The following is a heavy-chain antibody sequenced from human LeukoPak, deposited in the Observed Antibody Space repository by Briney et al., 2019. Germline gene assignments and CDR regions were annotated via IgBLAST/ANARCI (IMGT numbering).Heavy chain of an antibody. V-gene: IGHV3-11*05. Sequence: GGSLRLSCAASGFTFSDSYMSWIRQAPGKGLEWVSGISSSSSYTNYADSVKGRFTISRDNAKNSLYLQMNSLRVEDTAVYYCARDPVDVSITPIYWGQGTLVTVSS. CDR2: ISSSSSYT. J-gene: IGHJ4*02. CDR1: GFTFSDSY. CDR3: ARDPVDVSITPIY. D-gene: IGHD5-12*01.